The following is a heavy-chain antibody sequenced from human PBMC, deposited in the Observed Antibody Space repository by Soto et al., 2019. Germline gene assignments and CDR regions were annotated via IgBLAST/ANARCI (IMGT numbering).Heavy chain of an antibody. CDR2: IYYSGST. Sequence: SETLSLTXTVSGGSISSGDYYWSWIRQPPGKGLEWIGYIYYSGSTYYNPSLKSRVTISVDTSKNQFSLKLSSVTAADTAVYYCARKTGDYGPFDYWGQGTLVTVSS. CDR1: GGSISSGDYY. J-gene: IGHJ4*02. V-gene: IGHV4-30-4*01. D-gene: IGHD4-17*01. CDR3: ARKTGDYGPFDY.